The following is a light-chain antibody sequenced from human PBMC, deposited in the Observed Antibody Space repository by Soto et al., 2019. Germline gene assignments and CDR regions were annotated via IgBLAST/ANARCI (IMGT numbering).Light chain of an antibody. CDR2: RAS. J-gene: IGKJ1*01. V-gene: IGKV1-39*01. CDR1: QSIFTY. CDR3: QQTYSVPWT. Sequence: DIQMTQSPSSLSASVGDSVTIPCRASQSIFTYLHWYQQKPGTAPRLLISRASSVQSGVPPRFSGSGSGRDFTLSISSLRPEDIGTYFCQQTYSVPWTFGPGTKVDIK.